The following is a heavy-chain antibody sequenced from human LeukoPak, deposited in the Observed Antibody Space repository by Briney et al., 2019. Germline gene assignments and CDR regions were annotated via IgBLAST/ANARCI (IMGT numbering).Heavy chain of an antibody. Sequence: ASVKVSCKVSGYTLTELSMHWVRQAPGKGLEWMGGFDPEDGETIYAQKFQGRVTMTEDTSTDTAYMELSSLRSEDTAVYYCSTSSREWLVWNPQNWGQGTLVTVSS. CDR3: STSSREWLVWNPQN. CDR2: FDPEDGET. J-gene: IGHJ4*02. V-gene: IGHV1-24*01. CDR1: GYTLTELS. D-gene: IGHD6-19*01.